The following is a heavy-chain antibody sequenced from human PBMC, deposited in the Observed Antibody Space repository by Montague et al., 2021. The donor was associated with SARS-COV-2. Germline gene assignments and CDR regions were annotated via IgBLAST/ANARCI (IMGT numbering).Heavy chain of an antibody. CDR2: IYYSGST. Sequence: SETLSLTCTVSGGSISTYYWSWIRQPPGKGLEWIGYIYYSGSTNYSPSLKSRVTISVDTSKNQFSLKLSSATAADTAVYYCARDGYNAHQNYWYFDLWGRGTLVTVSS. CDR3: ARDGYNAHQNYWYFDL. J-gene: IGHJ2*01. CDR1: GGSISTYY. V-gene: IGHV4-59*12. D-gene: IGHD5-24*01.